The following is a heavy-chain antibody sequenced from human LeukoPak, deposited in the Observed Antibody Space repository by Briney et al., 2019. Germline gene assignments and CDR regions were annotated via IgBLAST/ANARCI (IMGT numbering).Heavy chain of an antibody. Sequence: GASVKVSCKASGYTFTGYYMHWVRQAPGQGLEWMGWINPNSGGTNYAQKFQGWVTMTRDTSISTAYMELSRLRSDDTAVYYCARDLGGKFNWFDPWGQGTLVTVSS. V-gene: IGHV1-2*04. D-gene: IGHD3-16*01. CDR1: GYTFTGYY. J-gene: IGHJ5*02. CDR2: INPNSGGT. CDR3: ARDLGGKFNWFDP.